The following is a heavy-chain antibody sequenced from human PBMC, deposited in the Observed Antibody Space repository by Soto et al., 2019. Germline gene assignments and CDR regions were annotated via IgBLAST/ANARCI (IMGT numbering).Heavy chain of an antibody. D-gene: IGHD6-13*01. CDR3: ARDHGGSTWFVGIYYYFGVDV. CDR2: IHGGRGGA. Sequence: GGSLRLSCAASGFTFKNFAMSWVRQTPGKGLEWVSSIHGGRGGAEYTDSVKGRFTVSRDDSRGTMYLQMSSLRVDDTAVYYCARDHGGSTWFVGIYYYFGVDVWGQGTTVTVSS. CDR1: GFTFKNFA. V-gene: IGHV3-23*01. J-gene: IGHJ6*02.